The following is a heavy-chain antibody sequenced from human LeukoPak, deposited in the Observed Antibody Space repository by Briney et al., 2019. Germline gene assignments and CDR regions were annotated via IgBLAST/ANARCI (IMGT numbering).Heavy chain of an antibody. Sequence: GGSLRLSCAASGFTFSNYWMSWVRHAPGKGLEWLSNINQDGSEIYYVDSVKGRFTISRDNGKNSLYLQINSLRADDTALYYCARDQGSMTGVRTTNWYFDLWGRGTLVTVSS. CDR3: ARDQGSMTGVRTTNWYFDL. V-gene: IGHV3-7*01. CDR1: GFTFSNYW. D-gene: IGHD1-1*01. J-gene: IGHJ2*01. CDR2: INQDGSEI.